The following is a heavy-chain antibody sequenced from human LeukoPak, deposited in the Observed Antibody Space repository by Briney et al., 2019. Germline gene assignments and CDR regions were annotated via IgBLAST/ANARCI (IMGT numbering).Heavy chain of an antibody. CDR1: GFTFSSYA. CDR2: ISGSGGST. D-gene: IGHD2-15*01. Sequence: GGSLRLSCAASGFTFSSYAMSWVRQAPGKGLEWVSAISGSGGSTYYADSVKGRFTISRDNSKNTLYLQMNSLRAEDTAVYYCAKARGYCSGGSCYGRAFDIWGQGTMVTVSS. CDR3: AKARGYCSGGSCYGRAFDI. V-gene: IGHV3-23*01. J-gene: IGHJ3*02.